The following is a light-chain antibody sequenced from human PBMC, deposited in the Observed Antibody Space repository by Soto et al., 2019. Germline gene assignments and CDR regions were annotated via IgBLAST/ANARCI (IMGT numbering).Light chain of an antibody. V-gene: IGLV2-14*03. CDR1: SSDVGAYNY. J-gene: IGLJ2*01. CDR2: DVT. CDR3: GSYTTSNTLV. Sequence: QSVLTQPASVSGSPGQSITISCTGTSSDVGAYNYVCWYQQHPGKAPKLMMYDVTNRPSGVSDRFSGSKSGNTASLTTSGLQAEDEANYYCGSYTTSNTLVFGGGTKLTVL.